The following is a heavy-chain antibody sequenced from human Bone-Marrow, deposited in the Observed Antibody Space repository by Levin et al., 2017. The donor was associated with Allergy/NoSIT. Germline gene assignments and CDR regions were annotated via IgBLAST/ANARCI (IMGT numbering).Heavy chain of an antibody. Sequence: SETLSLTCSVSGGSVSSGSYYWSWIRQSPERGLEWIAYVSYSGSTRYNPSLGSRVTISLDTSRSQFSLKLSSVTAADTARYYCAKHDVCSSNECSQMWWWFDPWGQGTPVTVSS. CDR2: VSYSGST. CDR3: AKHDVCSSNECSQMWWWFDP. V-gene: IGHV4-61*01. CDR1: GGSVSSGSYY. D-gene: IGHD2-2*01. J-gene: IGHJ5*02.